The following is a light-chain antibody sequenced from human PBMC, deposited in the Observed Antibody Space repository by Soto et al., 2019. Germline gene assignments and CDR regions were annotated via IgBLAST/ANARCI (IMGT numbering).Light chain of an antibody. J-gene: IGLJ1*01. Sequence: QSVLTQPASVSGSPGQSITISCTGTASDVGAYNYVSWYQHHPGKAPKLMVYEVRNRPSGVSNRFSGSKSVNTASLTISGLQPEDDAEYYCASYANSDTFVFGTGIKVTVL. CDR1: ASDVGAYNY. CDR3: ASYANSDTFV. V-gene: IGLV2-14*01. CDR2: EVR.